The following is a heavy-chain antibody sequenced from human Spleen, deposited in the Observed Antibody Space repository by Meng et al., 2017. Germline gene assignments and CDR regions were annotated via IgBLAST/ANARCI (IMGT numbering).Heavy chain of an antibody. Sequence: GGSLRLSCAASGFTFNDHIMHWVRQVPGKGLEWVSGINWNGGSTGYVDSVKGRFTISRDNAKNSLYLQMNSLRAEDTAVYYCARRESSGWYGHHYWGQGTLVTVSS. D-gene: IGHD6-19*01. CDR1: GFTFNDHI. J-gene: IGHJ4*02. V-gene: IGHV3-20*04. CDR2: INWNGGST. CDR3: ARRESSGWYGHHY.